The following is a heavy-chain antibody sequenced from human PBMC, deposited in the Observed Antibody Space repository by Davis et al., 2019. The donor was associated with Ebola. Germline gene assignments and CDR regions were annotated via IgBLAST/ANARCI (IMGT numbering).Heavy chain of an antibody. CDR3: AKSKGGFDY. CDR2: ISSDGSNK. J-gene: IGHJ4*02. D-gene: IGHD3-16*01. V-gene: IGHV3-30-3*01. Sequence: GGSLRLSCAASGFTFSSYAMHWVRQAPGKGLEWVAVISSDGSNKYYADSVKGRFTISRDNSKNTLYLQMNSLRAEDTAVYYCAKSKGGFDYWGQGTLVTVSS. CDR1: GFTFSSYA.